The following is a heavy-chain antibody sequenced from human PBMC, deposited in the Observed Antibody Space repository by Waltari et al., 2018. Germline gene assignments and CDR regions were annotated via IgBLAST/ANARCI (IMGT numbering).Heavy chain of an antibody. J-gene: IGHJ4*02. CDR1: GYLINSGYY. CDR2: IYHGGIT. D-gene: IGHD2-2*02. Sequence: QVQLQESGPGLVRPSETLSLTCVVSGYLINSGYYWGWVRQTPGKGLQWIGSIYHGGITYYNPSLKSRLTLSVDTSRNQFSLKLTSVTAADTAIYYCVRSGLGYCTSSTCYKNDDWGQGTLVTVSS. V-gene: IGHV4-38-2*01. CDR3: VRSGLGYCTSSTCYKNDD.